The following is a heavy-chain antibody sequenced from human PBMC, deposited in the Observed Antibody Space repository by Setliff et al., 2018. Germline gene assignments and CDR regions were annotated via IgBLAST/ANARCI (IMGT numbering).Heavy chain of an antibody. Sequence: GASLKISCEGSGYSFTSYWIGWVRQMPAQGLELMGMIFPADSDTRYSPSFQGQVTMSGDKSINTAYLQRSSLKASDTAMYYCARRVYGAFDLWGQGTMVTVSS. V-gene: IGHV5-51*01. CDR2: IFPADSDT. CDR1: GYSFTSYW. J-gene: IGHJ3*01. CDR3: ARRVYGAFDL. D-gene: IGHD1-20*01.